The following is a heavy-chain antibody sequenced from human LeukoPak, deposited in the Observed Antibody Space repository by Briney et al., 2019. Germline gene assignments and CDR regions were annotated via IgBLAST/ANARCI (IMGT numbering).Heavy chain of an antibody. CDR1: GFTFSSYG. Sequence: GGSLRLSCAASGFTFSSYGMHWVRQAPGKGLEGVAFIRYDGSNKYYADSVKGRFTISRDNSKNTLYLQMNSLRAEDTAVYYCAKDLSSGWYCDYWGQGTLVTVSS. J-gene: IGHJ4*02. CDR2: IRYDGSNK. V-gene: IGHV3-30*02. D-gene: IGHD6-19*01. CDR3: AKDLSSGWYCDY.